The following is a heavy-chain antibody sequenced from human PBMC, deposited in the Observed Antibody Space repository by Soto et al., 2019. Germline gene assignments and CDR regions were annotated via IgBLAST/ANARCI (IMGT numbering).Heavy chain of an antibody. D-gene: IGHD6-13*01. CDR1: GYSVSSSDYY. J-gene: IGHJ5*02. V-gene: IGHV4-39*01. CDR3: ARHVDAAAGRMNWFDP. Sequence: SETLSLTCSVSGYSVSSSDYYWAWIRQPPGKGLEWIGSIYYSGSTYYNPSLESRVTISVDTSKNQFSLKLSSVTAADTAVYYCARHVDAAAGRMNWFDPWGQGTLVTVSS. CDR2: IYYSGST.